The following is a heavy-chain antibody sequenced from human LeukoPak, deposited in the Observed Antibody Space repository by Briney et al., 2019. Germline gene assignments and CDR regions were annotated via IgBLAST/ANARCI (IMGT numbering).Heavy chain of an antibody. CDR3: ARDRSRLWYFDL. CDR2: IIPIFGTA. Sequence: ASVKVSCKASGGTFSSYAISWVRQAPGQGLEWMGGIIPIFGTANYAQKFQGRVTITTDESTSTAYMELSSLRSEDTAVYYYARDRSRLWYFDLWGRGTLVTVSS. V-gene: IGHV1-69*05. CDR1: GGTFSSYA. J-gene: IGHJ2*01.